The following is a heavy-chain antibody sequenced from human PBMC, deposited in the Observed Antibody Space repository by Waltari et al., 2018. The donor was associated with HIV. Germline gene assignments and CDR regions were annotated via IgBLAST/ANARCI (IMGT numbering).Heavy chain of an antibody. J-gene: IGHJ3*02. CDR2: IYSSGST. CDR3: AKRFCSSTTCYIPDAFDI. CDR1: GFSVSCSD. Sequence: EVPLVESGGGLIQPGGSLRVSCAASGFSVSCSDMSWVRQAPGKGLEWVSLIYSSGSTQYADSVRGRFTISRDTAKNTLYLQMNSLRAEDTAKYYCAKRFCSSTTCYIPDAFDIWGQGTLVTVSS. V-gene: IGHV3-53*01. D-gene: IGHD2-2*02.